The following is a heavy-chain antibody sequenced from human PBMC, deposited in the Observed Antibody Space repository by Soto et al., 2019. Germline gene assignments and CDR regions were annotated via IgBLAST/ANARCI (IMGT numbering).Heavy chain of an antibody. Sequence: GGSLRLSCAASGFTFDDYAMHWVRQAPGKGLEWVSGISWNSGSIGYADSVKGRFTISRDNAKNSLYLQMNSLRAEDTALYYCAKDMNYYDSSGYYPPLFDYWGQGTLVTVSS. CDR1: GFTFDDYA. CDR2: ISWNSGSI. CDR3: AKDMNYYDSSGYYPPLFDY. J-gene: IGHJ4*02. D-gene: IGHD3-22*01. V-gene: IGHV3-9*01.